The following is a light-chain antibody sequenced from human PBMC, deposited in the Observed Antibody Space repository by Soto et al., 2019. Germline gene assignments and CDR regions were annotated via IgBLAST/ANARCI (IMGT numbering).Light chain of an antibody. CDR2: DVS. J-gene: IGKJ5*01. CDR3: QQYHGSPIT. Sequence: EVVVTQSPATLSVSPGERATLSCRASPSVNGNLAWYQQKPGQTPRLLIYDVSTRANGVPGRFSGRGSETEFPLTMSRMVYEDFEVYYCQQYHGSPITFGQGTKLEI. CDR1: PSVNGN. V-gene: IGKV3-15*01.